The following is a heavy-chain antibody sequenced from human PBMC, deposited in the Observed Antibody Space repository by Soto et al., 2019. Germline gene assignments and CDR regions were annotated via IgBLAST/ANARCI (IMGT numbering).Heavy chain of an antibody. D-gene: IGHD2-15*01. V-gene: IGHV3-13*05. J-gene: IGHJ6*02. CDR3: ARAYSGRLPRRADYYFAMDV. CDR1: GFTFRAYD. CDR2: IGAADDP. Sequence: LSCAASGFTFRAYDMHWVRQTTGKGLEWVSAIGAADDPYYLGSVKGRFTISRENAKNSLYLQMNSLRAEDMAVYYCARAYSGRLPRRADYYFAMDVWGQGTTVTVSS.